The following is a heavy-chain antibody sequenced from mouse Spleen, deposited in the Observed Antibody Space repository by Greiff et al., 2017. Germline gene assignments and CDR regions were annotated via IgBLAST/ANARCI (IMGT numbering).Heavy chain of an antibody. CDR1: GYTFTSYW. V-gene: IGHV1S81*02. Sequence: QVQLQQPGAELVKPGASVKLSCKASGYTFTSYWMHWVNQRPGQGLEWIGEINPSNGRTNYNEKFKSKATLTVDKSSSTAYMQLSSLTSEDSAVYYCARLWWLPSFDYWGQGTTLTVSS. D-gene: IGHD2-3*01. CDR2: INPSNGRT. J-gene: IGHJ2*01. CDR3: ARLWWLPSFDY.